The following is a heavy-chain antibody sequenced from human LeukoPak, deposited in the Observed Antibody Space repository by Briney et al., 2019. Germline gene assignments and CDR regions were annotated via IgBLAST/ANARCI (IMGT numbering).Heavy chain of an antibody. Sequence: LSETLSLTCAVSGYSISSGYYWGWIRQPPGKGLEWIGSIYHSGSTYYNPSLKSRVTISVDTSKNQFSLKLSSVTAADTAVYYCARFDSSSWYGGDYWGQGTLVTVSS. CDR1: GYSISSGYY. CDR3: ARFDSSSWYGGDY. D-gene: IGHD6-13*01. CDR2: IYHSGST. V-gene: IGHV4-38-2*01. J-gene: IGHJ4*02.